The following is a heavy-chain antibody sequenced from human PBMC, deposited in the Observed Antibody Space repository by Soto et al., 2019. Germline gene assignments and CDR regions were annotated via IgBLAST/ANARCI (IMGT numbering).Heavy chain of an antibody. CDR2: IYYSGST. V-gene: IGHV4-59*01. D-gene: IGHD3-10*01. J-gene: IGHJ5*02. CDR1: GGSISSYY. CDR3: ARASGSLEFDP. Sequence: SETLSLTCTVSGGSISSYYWSWIRQPPGKGLEWIGYIYYSGSTNYNPSLKSRVTISVDTSKNQFSLKLSSVTAADTAVYYCARASGSLEFDPWGQGTLVTVSS.